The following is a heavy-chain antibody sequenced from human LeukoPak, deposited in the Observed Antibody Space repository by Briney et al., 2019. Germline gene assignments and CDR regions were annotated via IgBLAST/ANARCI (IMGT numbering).Heavy chain of an antibody. Sequence: ASVKVSCKASGYTFTSYGISWVRQAPGQGLEWMGWISAYNGNTNYAQKLQGRVTMTTDTSTSTAYMELRSLRSDDTAVYYCAILNSSGYYCSYYYFDYWGQGTLVTVSS. V-gene: IGHV1-18*01. CDR1: GYTFTSYG. D-gene: IGHD3-22*01. CDR2: ISAYNGNT. CDR3: AILNSSGYYCSYYYFDY. J-gene: IGHJ4*02.